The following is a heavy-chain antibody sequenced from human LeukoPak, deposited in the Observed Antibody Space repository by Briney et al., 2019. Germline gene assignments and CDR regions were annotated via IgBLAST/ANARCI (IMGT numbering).Heavy chain of an antibody. V-gene: IGHV4-59*01. Sequence: PSETLSLTCTVSGGPISSYSWSWIRQPPGRGLEWIGYIHYNGSPNYNPSLKCRVTISVDTSKNQFSLKLSSVTAANTAVYYCARGGVTIFGVATPTNWFDPWGQGTLVTVSS. CDR1: GGPISSYS. D-gene: IGHD3-3*01. CDR2: IHYNGSP. J-gene: IGHJ5*02. CDR3: ARGGVTIFGVATPTNWFDP.